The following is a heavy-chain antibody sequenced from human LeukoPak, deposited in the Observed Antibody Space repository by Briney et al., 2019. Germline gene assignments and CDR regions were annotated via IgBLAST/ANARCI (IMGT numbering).Heavy chain of an antibody. CDR1: GYTLTELS. Sequence: ASVKVSCKVSGYTLTELSMHWVRQAPGKGLEWMGGFDPEDGETIYAQKFQGRVTMTEDTSTDTAYMELSSLRSEDTAVYYCATDKHGSGYFDYWGQGTLVTVSS. CDR2: FDPEDGET. D-gene: IGHD3-10*01. CDR3: ATDKHGSGYFDY. J-gene: IGHJ4*02. V-gene: IGHV1-24*01.